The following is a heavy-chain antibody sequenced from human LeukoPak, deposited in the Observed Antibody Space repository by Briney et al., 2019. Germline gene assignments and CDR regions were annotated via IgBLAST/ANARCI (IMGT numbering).Heavy chain of an antibody. D-gene: IGHD3-3*01. CDR3: ARVGDFWSGYSPSYYFDY. V-gene: IGHV4-4*07. J-gene: IGHJ4*02. Sequence: PSETLSLTCTVSGGSISSYYWSWIRQPAGKGLEWIGRIYTSGSTNYNPSLKSRVTMSVDTSKNQFSLKLSSVTAADTAVYYCARVGDFWSGYSPSYYFDYWGQGTLVTVSS. CDR1: GGSISSYY. CDR2: IYTSGST.